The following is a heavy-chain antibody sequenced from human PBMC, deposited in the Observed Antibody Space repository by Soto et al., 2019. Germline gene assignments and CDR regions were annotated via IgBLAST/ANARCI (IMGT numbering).Heavy chain of an antibody. Sequence: QVQLVQSGAEVKKPGSSVKVSCKASGGTFSSYAISWVRQAPGQGLEWMGGIIPIFGTANYAQKFQGRVTITADEATSTAYMELSSLRSEDTAVYYCARDRSEWRVAATPGFDYWGQGTLVTVSS. D-gene: IGHD2-15*01. J-gene: IGHJ4*02. V-gene: IGHV1-69*01. CDR2: IIPIFGTA. CDR3: ARDRSEWRVAATPGFDY. CDR1: GGTFSSYA.